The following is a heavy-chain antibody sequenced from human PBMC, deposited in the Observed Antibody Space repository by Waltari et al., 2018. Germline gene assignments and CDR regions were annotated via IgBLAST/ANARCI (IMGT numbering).Heavy chain of an antibody. Sequence: QLQLRESGPGLLKPSETLSLTCSVSGDSIGSGYYYWGWIRQAPGKGLEWTGSIYFAGSTYHNPSLKGRRTISVDTSKNQFSLRLSSVTAADTAVYYCAREVGGSSWSTTPRGDAFDIWGQGTMVTVSS. D-gene: IGHD6-13*01. J-gene: IGHJ3*02. V-gene: IGHV4-39*07. CDR2: IYFAGST. CDR1: GDSIGSGYYY. CDR3: AREVGGSSWSTTPRGDAFDI.